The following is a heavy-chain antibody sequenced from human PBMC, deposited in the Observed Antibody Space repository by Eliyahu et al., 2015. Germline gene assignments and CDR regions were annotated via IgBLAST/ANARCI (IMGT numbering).Heavy chain of an antibody. V-gene: IGHV3-30*18. D-gene: IGHD3-3*01. CDR3: AKGPSRDLEWLLDYYYGMDV. J-gene: IGHJ6*04. CDR2: ISYDGSNK. CDR1: GFPFXSYG. Sequence: QVQLVESGGGVVQPGRSLRLSCAASGFPFXSYGXXWVRQAPGKGLEWVAVISYDGSNKYYADSVKGRFTISRDNSKNTLYLQMNSLRAEDTAVYYCAKGPSRDLEWLLDYYYGMDVWGKGTTVTVSS.